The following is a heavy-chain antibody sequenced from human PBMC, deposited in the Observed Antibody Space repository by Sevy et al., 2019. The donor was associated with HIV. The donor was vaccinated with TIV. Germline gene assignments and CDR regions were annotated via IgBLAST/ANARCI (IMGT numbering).Heavy chain of an antibody. CDR3: TQDFWSGYPTV. CDR1: AFTFGDYA. V-gene: IGHV3-49*03. J-gene: IGHJ4*02. D-gene: IGHD3-3*01. Sequence: GGSLRLSCTASAFTFGDYAMSWFRQAPGKGLEWVGFIRSKAYGGTTEYAASVKGRFTISRDDSKSIAYLQMNSLKTEDTAVYYCTQDFWSGYPTVWGQGTLVTVSS. CDR2: IRSKAYGGTT.